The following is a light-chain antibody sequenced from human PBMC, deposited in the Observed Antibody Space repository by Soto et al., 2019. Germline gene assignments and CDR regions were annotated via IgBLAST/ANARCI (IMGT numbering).Light chain of an antibody. Sequence: DIVLTQSPGTLSLSPGEGATLSCRASQSVRANYVAWYQRKPGQAPRVLIYDASSGATGIPDRFSGSGSGTDFTLAISRLEPEDFAVYYCLQYGTPPYTFGQGTKVDIK. V-gene: IGKV3-20*01. CDR2: DAS. J-gene: IGKJ2*01. CDR3: LQYGTPPYT. CDR1: QSVRANY.